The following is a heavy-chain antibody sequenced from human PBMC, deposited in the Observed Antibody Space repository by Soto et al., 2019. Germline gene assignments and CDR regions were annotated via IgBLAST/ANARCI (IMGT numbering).Heavy chain of an antibody. V-gene: IGHV3-23*01. CDR1: GFTFINYA. D-gene: IGHD6-13*01. CDR2: ISGGGDGT. J-gene: IGHJ4*02. CDR3: AKSRGLYSSSWNSFDY. Sequence: GGSLRLSCTASGFTFINYAMIWVRQAPGKGLEWVSTISGGGDGTFYADSVKGHFTISRDNSKNTLYLQMNSLRAEDTAVYYCAKSRGLYSSSWNSFDYWGQGTLVTVSS.